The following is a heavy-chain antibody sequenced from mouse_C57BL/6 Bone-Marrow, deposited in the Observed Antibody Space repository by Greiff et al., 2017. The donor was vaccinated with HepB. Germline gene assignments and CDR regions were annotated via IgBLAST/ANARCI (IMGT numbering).Heavy chain of an antibody. Sequence: EVKLMESGGGLVQPGGSLSLSSAASGFTFTDYYMSWVRQPPGKALEWLGFIRNKANGYTTEYSASVKGRFTISRDNSQSILYLQMNALRAEDSATYYCARYNPWGFAYWGQGTLVTVSA. CDR3: ARYNPWGFAY. CDR2: IRNKANGYTT. J-gene: IGHJ3*01. V-gene: IGHV7-3*01. D-gene: IGHD4-1*01. CDR1: GFTFTDYY.